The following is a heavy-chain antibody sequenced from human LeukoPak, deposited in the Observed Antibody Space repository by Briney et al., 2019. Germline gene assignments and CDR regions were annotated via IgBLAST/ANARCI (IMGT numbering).Heavy chain of an antibody. CDR2: ISSSSSYT. CDR1: GFTFSDYY. CDR3: ARSIQWELLSGEDNYFDY. Sequence: GGSLRLSCAASGFTFSDYYMSWIRQAPGKGLEWVSYISSSSSYTNYADSVKGRFTISRDNAKNSLYLQMNNLRAEDTAAYYCARSIQWELLSGEDNYFDYWGQGTLVTVSS. J-gene: IGHJ4*02. V-gene: IGHV3-11*03. D-gene: IGHD1-26*01.